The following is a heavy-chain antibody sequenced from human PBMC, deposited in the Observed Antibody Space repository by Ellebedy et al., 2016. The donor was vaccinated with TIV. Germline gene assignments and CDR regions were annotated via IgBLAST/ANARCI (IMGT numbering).Heavy chain of an antibody. J-gene: IGHJ4*02. V-gene: IGHV4-34*01. CDR2: INHSGST. D-gene: IGHD2-2*01. CDR1: GGSFRGYY. CDR3: ARGSDSSTDY. Sequence: SETLSLTCAVYGGSFRGYYWNWIRQPPGKGLEWIGEINHSGSTNYNPSLKSRVTISVDTSKDQFSLKVYSLTAADTAVYYCARGSDSSTDYWGQGTLVTVSS.